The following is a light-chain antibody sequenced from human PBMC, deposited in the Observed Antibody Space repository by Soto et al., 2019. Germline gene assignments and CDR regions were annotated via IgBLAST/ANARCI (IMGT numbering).Light chain of an antibody. J-gene: IGKJ1*01. CDR3: QQYNNWPRGP. CDR2: GAS. Sequence: EIVMTQSPATLSVSPGERATLSCRASQSVSSNLAWYQQKPGQAPRLLIYGASTRATGIPARFSGSGSGTEYTLTISSLQSEDFAIYYCQQYNNWPRGPFGQGTKVDIK. V-gene: IGKV3-15*01. CDR1: QSVSSN.